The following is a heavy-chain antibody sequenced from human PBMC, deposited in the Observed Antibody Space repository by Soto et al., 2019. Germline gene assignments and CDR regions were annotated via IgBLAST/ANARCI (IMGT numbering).Heavy chain of an antibody. D-gene: IGHD2-15*01. CDR3: ARVYCSGGGCYHLDY. CDR2: INSDGSST. V-gene: IGHV3-74*01. Sequence: EVQLVESGGGLVQPGGPLRLSCAASGFPFSSYWMHGFRQAPGRGLVWVSRINSDGSSTSYADSVKGRFTISRDNAKNTLYLQMNSLRAEDTAVYYCARVYCSGGGCYHLDYWRQGTLVTVSS. J-gene: IGHJ4*02. CDR1: GFPFSSYW.